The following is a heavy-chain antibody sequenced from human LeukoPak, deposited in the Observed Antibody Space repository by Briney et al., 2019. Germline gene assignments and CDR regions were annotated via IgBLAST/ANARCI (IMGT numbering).Heavy chain of an antibody. Sequence: PGGSLRLSCAASGFTFSSYWMSWVRQAPGKGLEWVANIKQDGSEKYYVDSVKGRFTISRDNAKNSLYLQMNSLRAEDTAVYYCARDWYYDFWSGYSSYYFDYWDQGTLVTVSP. V-gene: IGHV3-7*01. J-gene: IGHJ4*02. CDR2: IKQDGSEK. CDR3: ARDWYYDFWSGYSSYYFDY. CDR1: GFTFSSYW. D-gene: IGHD3-3*01.